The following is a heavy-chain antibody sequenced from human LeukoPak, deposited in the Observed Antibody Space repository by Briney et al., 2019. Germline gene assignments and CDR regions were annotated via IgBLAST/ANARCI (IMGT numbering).Heavy chain of an antibody. J-gene: IGHJ5*02. V-gene: IGHV4-39*07. D-gene: IGHD4-17*01. CDR2: IYYSGST. CDR3: AACMTTVHPGGFDP. CDR1: GGSVSSGTYY. Sequence: PSETLSLTCTVSGGSVSSGTYYWSWIRQPPGKGLEWIGNIYYSGSTYYNPSLKSRVTISVDTSKNQFSLKLSSVTAADTAVYYCAACMTTVHPGGFDPWGQGTLVTVSS.